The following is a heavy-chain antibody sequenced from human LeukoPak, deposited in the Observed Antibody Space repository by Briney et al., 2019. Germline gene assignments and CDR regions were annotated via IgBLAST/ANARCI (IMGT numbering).Heavy chain of an antibody. D-gene: IGHD5-12*01. CDR3: ARGLREYSDDDFPIPGY. CDR2: MNPNSGDT. V-gene: IGHV1-8*01. Sequence: ASVKVSCKSSGYTFTSYDINWVRQATGQGLEWMGWMNPNSGDTGYAQKFQGRVTMTRDTSISTAYIELSSLRSEDTAVYYCARGLREYSDDDFPIPGYWGQGTLVTVSS. J-gene: IGHJ4*02. CDR1: GYTFTSYD.